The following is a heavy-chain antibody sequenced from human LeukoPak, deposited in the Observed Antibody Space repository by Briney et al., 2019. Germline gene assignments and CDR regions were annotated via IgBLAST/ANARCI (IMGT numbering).Heavy chain of an antibody. Sequence: PGGSLRLSCAASGFTFANYWMSWVRQAPGKGVEWVANIKQDGSEKSYVDSVKGRFTISRDNANNSLYLQMNSLRAEDTAIFYCAREGKGGFDYWGQGTLVTVSS. CDR2: IKQDGSEK. V-gene: IGHV3-7*01. CDR3: AREGKGGFDY. D-gene: IGHD3-16*01. CDR1: GFTFANYW. J-gene: IGHJ4*02.